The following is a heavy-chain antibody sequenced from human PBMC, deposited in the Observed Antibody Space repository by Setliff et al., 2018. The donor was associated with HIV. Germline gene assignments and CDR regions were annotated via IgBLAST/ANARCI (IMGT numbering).Heavy chain of an antibody. CDR2: IYYSGST. V-gene: IGHV4-59*11. J-gene: IGHJ6*03. Sequence: SETLSLTCTVSGVSISSHYWSWIRQPPGKGLEWIGYIYYSGSTNYNPSLKSRVTISVDTSKNQFSLKLSSVTAADTAVYYCARLRLLYYYYYMDVWGKGTTVTVSS. CDR1: GVSISSHY. CDR3: ARLRLLYYYYYMDV.